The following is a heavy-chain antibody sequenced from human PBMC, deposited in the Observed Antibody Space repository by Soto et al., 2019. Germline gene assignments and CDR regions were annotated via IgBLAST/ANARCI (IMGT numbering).Heavy chain of an antibody. D-gene: IGHD6-19*01. V-gene: IGHV3-48*02. CDR3: ARVSVAGTYYYYGMDV. CDR1: GFTFSSYS. J-gene: IGHJ6*02. CDR2: ISSSSSTI. Sequence: GESLKISCAASGFTFSSYSMNWVRQAPGKGLEWVSYISSSSSTIYYADSVKGRFTISRDNAKNSLYLQMNSLRDEDTAVYYCARVSVAGTYYYYGMDVWGQGTTVTVSS.